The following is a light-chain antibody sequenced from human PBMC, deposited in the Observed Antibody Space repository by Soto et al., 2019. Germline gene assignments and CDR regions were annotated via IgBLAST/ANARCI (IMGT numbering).Light chain of an antibody. J-gene: IGLJ1*01. CDR3: SSYTSESTLV. CDR2: EVS. CDR1: SSDLGAYNY. Sequence: QSALTQPASVSGSPGQSITISCTGTSSDLGAYNYVSWYQQLPGKAPKLMIYEVSDRPSGVSSRFSGSKSDNTASLTISGLQPEEQPDPSRSSYTSESTLVFGTGTKVTV. V-gene: IGLV2-14*01.